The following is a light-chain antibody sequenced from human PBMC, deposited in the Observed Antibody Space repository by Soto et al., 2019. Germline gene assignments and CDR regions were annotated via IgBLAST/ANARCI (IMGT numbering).Light chain of an antibody. V-gene: IGLV4-69*01. CDR3: QTWGTGIRV. CDR2: VNSDGSH. CDR1: SGHNSDA. Sequence: QPVLTQSPSAAASLGASVKLTCTLSSGHNSDAIAWHQQQPEKGPRFLMKVNSDGSHNKGDGIPDRFSGSSSGTERYLTISSLQSEDEGDYYCQTWGTGIRVFGGGTKVTVL. J-gene: IGLJ3*02.